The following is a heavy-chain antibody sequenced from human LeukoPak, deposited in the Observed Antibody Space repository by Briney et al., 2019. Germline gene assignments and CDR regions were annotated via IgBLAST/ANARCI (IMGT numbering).Heavy chain of an antibody. CDR1: GDSISSGDYY. CDR3: ARGFQGSEY. D-gene: IGHD2-15*01. V-gene: IGHV4-61*08. Sequence: SETLSLTCAVSGDSISSGDYYWSWIRQPPGKGLEWIGYIYYSGNTNYNPSLKSRVTISVDTSKNQFSLMLSSVTAADTAVYYCARGFQGSEYWGQGTQVTVSS. CDR2: IYYSGNT. J-gene: IGHJ4*02.